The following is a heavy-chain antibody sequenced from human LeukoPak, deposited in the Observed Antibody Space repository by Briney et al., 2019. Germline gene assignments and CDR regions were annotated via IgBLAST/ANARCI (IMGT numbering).Heavy chain of an antibody. CDR2: IYYSGST. J-gene: IGHJ5*02. Sequence: SETLSLTCTVSGGSISSSVYYWGWIRQTPGKGLEWIGSIYYSGSTYYKPSLKSRVTISVDTSKNQFSLKLSSVTAADTAVYYCARDRGYDSWSGYYSWFDPWGQGTLVTVSS. CDR1: GGSISSSVYY. V-gene: IGHV4-39*07. CDR3: ARDRGYDSWSGYYSWFDP. D-gene: IGHD3-3*01.